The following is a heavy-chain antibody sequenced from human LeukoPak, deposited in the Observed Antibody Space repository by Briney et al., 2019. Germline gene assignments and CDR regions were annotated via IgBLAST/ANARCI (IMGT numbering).Heavy chain of an antibody. CDR3: ARRPRAPYSNYEY. CDR2: INHSGST. D-gene: IGHD4-11*01. V-gene: IGHV4-38-2*02. Sequence: PSETLSLTCTVSGYSISSGYYWGWIRQPPGKGLEWIGEINHSGSTNYNPSLKSRVTISVDTSKNQFSLKLSSVTAADTAVYYCARRPRAPYSNYEYWGQGTLVTVSS. J-gene: IGHJ4*02. CDR1: GYSISSGYY.